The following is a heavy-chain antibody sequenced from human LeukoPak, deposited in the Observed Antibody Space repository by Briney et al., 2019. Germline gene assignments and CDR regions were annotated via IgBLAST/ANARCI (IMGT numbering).Heavy chain of an antibody. V-gene: IGHV5-51*01. CDR2: IYPGDSNT. D-gene: IGHD1-14*01. CDR1: GYSFTSYW. J-gene: IGHJ5*02. CDR3: VKAGNWFDP. Sequence: GEPLKIPCRGSGYSFTSYWIGWVRQMPGKGLEWMGIIYPGDSNTRYSPSFQGQVTISADKSISTAYLQWSSLKGSDTAMYYCVKAGNWFDPWGQGTLVTVSS.